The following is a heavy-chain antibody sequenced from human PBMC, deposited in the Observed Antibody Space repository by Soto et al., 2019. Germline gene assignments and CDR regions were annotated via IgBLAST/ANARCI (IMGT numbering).Heavy chain of an antibody. CDR1: GFTFSSYA. J-gene: IGHJ2*01. Sequence: QVQLVESGGGVVQPGRSLRLSCAASGFTFSSYAMHWVRQAPGKGLEWVAVISYDGSNKYYADSVKGRFTISRDNSKNTLYLQMNGVRAGDTAVYYCARDPLWGTAMVLWYFDLWGRGTLVTVSS. CDR3: ARDPLWGTAMVLWYFDL. D-gene: IGHD5-18*01. CDR2: ISYDGSNK. V-gene: IGHV3-30-3*01.